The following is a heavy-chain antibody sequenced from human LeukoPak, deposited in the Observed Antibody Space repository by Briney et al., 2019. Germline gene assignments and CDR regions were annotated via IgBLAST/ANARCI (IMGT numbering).Heavy chain of an antibody. CDR1: GGSISSHY. J-gene: IGHJ5*02. CDR3: ATDLAARTGPVDT. D-gene: IGHD6-6*01. V-gene: IGHV4-59*11. CDR2: IYYTVTT. Sequence: PSETLSLTCTVSGGSISSHYWSWIRQPPGKVLYWIGYIYYTVTTYYHPSPESRLTMSLDTLENQFSLKLRSVTAADAATYYCATDLAARTGPVDTWGQGTLVAVSS.